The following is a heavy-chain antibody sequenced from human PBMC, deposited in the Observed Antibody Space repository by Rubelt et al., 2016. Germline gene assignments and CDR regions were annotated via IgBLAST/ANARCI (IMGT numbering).Heavy chain of an antibody. Sequence: QVQLVQSGAEVKKPGSSVKVSCKASGGTFSSYAISWVRQAPGQRLEWMGWINAGNGNTKYSQKFQGRVTITRDTSASTAYMELSSLRSEDTAVYYCAKDHQGDFDPWGQGTLVTVSS. CDR1: GGTFSSYA. V-gene: IGHV1-3*01. CDR2: INAGNGNT. D-gene: IGHD2-21*02. CDR3: AKDHQGDFDP. J-gene: IGHJ5*02.